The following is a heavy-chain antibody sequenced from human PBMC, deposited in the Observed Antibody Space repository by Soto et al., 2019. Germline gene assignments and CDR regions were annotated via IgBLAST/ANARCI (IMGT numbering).Heavy chain of an antibody. J-gene: IGHJ4*02. CDR3: TTDSYSRGWHEFDY. V-gene: IGHV3-15*07. CDR2: IKSKSDGGTR. CDR1: GLIFNNAW. D-gene: IGHD6-19*01. Sequence: EVQLVESGGGLIKPGGSLRLSCAASGLIFNNAWMNWVRQAPGKGLEWVGRIKSKSDGGTRDYAAPVEGRFTISRDDSKNTLYLQMNSLKSEDTAVYFCTTDSYSRGWHEFDYWGQGTLVTVSS.